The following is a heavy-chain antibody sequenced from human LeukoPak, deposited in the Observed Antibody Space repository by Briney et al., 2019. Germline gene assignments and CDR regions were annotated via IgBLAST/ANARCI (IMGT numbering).Heavy chain of an antibody. J-gene: IGHJ4*02. CDR3: AREEGIAAAGTLDY. CDR2: IYYSGST. CDR1: GGSISSSSYY. Sequence: SETLSLTCTVSGGSISSSSYYWGWIRQPPGKGLEWIGSIYYSGSTYYNPSLKSRVTISVDTSKNQFSLKLSSVTAADTAVYYCAREEGIAAAGTLDYWGQGTLVTVSS. V-gene: IGHV4-39*07. D-gene: IGHD6-13*01.